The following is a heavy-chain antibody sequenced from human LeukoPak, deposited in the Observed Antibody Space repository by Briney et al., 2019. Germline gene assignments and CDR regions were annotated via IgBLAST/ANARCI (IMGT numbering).Heavy chain of an antibody. CDR2: IGTVGNT. J-gene: IGHJ3*01. D-gene: IGHD2-21*01. CDR3: VRALTGACNGGHCYSSSFDL. CDR1: GFSHRSYD. V-gene: IGHV3-13*04. Sequence: PGGSVTLSCGASGFSHRSYDFHCVRQPTGGGLEWVSYIGTVGNTYYLGSMKGRFTISRANTDNSLYLQMNDVRAVDTAVYYCVRALTGACNGGHCYSSSFDLWGHGTMVTVSS.